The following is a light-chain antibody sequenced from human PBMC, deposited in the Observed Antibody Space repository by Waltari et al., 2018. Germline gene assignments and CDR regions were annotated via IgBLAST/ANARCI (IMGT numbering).Light chain of an antibody. V-gene: IGLV4-69*02. CDR1: SAHSYYT. Sequence: QLVLTQSPSASASLGASVKLTCTLSSAHSYYTIAWRQQQPERGLRFLMKLDNDGRPIKGDGIPDRFSGSSSGAERYLTISSLQPEDEADYYCQTWDTAIQMFGEGTKLTVL. J-gene: IGLJ3*02. CDR2: LDNDGRP. CDR3: QTWDTAIQM.